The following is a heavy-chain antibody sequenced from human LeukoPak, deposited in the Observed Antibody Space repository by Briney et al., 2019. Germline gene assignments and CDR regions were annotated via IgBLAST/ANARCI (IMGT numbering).Heavy chain of an antibody. CDR1: GYTFTDYY. J-gene: IGHJ6*02. D-gene: IGHD3-10*01. V-gene: IGHV1-2*02. CDR3: ARDRGVITSRWYYYGMDV. CDR2: FNPNSGGT. Sequence: GASVTVSFKASGYTFTDYYIHWVRQAPGQGLEWMGWFNPNSGGTNYAQKFQGRVTMTRDTSISTAYMELSRLRPDDTAVYYCARDRGVITSRWYYYGMDVWGQGTTVTVSS.